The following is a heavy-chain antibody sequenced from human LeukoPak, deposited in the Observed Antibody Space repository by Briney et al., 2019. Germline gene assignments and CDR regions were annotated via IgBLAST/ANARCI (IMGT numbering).Heavy chain of an antibody. Sequence: PSETLSLTCAVYGGSFSGYYWSWIRQPPGKGLEWIGEINHSGSTSYNPSLKSRVTISVDTSKNQFSLKLSTVTAADTAVYYCARVAGYCSSTSCSPFDYWGQGTLVTVSS. J-gene: IGHJ4*02. CDR2: INHSGST. CDR3: ARVAGYCSSTSCSPFDY. D-gene: IGHD2-2*01. V-gene: IGHV4-34*01. CDR1: GGSFSGYY.